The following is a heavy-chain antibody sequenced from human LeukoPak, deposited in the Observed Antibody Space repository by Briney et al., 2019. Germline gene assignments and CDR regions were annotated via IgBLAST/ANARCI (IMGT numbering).Heavy chain of an antibody. CDR2: ISGSGGST. Sequence: PGGSLRLSCAASGFTFSSYAMSWVRQAPGKGLEWVSAISGSGGSTYYADSVKGRFTISRDNSKNTLYLQMNSLRAEDTAVYYCARDESSLTYYDFWSGYGYFDYWGQGTLVTVSS. CDR3: ARDESSLTYYDFWSGYGYFDY. CDR1: GFTFSSYA. J-gene: IGHJ4*02. V-gene: IGHV3-23*01. D-gene: IGHD3-3*01.